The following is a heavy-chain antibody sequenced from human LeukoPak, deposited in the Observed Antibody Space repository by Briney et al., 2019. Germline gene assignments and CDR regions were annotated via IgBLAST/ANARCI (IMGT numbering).Heavy chain of an antibody. D-gene: IGHD6-19*01. Sequence: GGSLRLSCAASGFTYSDYAMEWVRQTPGKGLERVSSITPTTDNIYYTPSVEGRFTISRDNAKHSLYLQMSNLRADDTAVYYCARLAGPRPGTYYFDFWGQGVQVTVSS. CDR1: GFTYSDYA. CDR2: ITPTTDNI. CDR3: ARLAGPRPGTYYFDF. V-gene: IGHV3-21*01. J-gene: IGHJ4*02.